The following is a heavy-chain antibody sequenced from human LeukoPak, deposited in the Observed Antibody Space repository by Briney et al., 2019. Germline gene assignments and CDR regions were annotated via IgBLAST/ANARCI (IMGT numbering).Heavy chain of an antibody. CDR2: IYYSGST. D-gene: IGHD2-2*01. CDR1: GGSISSYY. V-gene: IGHV4-59*08. Sequence: SETLFLTCTVSGGSISSYYWSWIRQPPGKGLEWIGYIYYSGSTNYNPSLKSRVTISVDTSKNQFSLKLSSVTAADTAVYYCARLSTSYYYYGMDVWGQGTTVTVSS. J-gene: IGHJ6*02. CDR3: ARLSTSYYYYGMDV.